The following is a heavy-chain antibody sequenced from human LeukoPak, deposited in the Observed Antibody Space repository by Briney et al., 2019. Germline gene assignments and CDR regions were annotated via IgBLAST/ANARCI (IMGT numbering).Heavy chain of an antibody. CDR3: ARDPYGSGSYYPYGWFDP. V-gene: IGHV3-30*04. J-gene: IGHJ5*02. CDR2: ISYDGSNK. Sequence: GGSLRLSCAASGFTFSSYAMHWVRQAPGKGLEWVAVISYDGSNKYYADSVKGRFTISRDNSKNTLYLQMNSLRAEDTAVYYCARDPYGSGSYYPYGWFDPWGQGTLVTVSS. D-gene: IGHD3-10*01. CDR1: GFTFSSYA.